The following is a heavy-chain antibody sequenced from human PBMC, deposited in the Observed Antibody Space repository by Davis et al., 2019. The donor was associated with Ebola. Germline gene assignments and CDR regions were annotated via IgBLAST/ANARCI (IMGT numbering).Heavy chain of an antibody. D-gene: IGHD2-2*01. J-gene: IGHJ6*04. CDR2: INPNSGGT. Sequence: ASVKVSCKASGYTFTGYYMHWVRQAPGQGLEWMGRINPNSGGTNYAQKFQGRVTMTRDTSISTAYMELSRLRSDDTAVYYWARVPGGHIVVVPAALYGMDVWGKGTTVTVSS. CDR1: GYTFTGYY. CDR3: ARVPGGHIVVVPAALYGMDV. V-gene: IGHV1-2*06.